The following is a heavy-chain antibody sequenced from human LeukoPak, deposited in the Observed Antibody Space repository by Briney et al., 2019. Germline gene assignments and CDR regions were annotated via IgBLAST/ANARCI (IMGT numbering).Heavy chain of an antibody. CDR3: ARGLAAITRGNWFDP. J-gene: IGHJ5*02. Sequence: PGGSLRLSCAASGFTFNRYAMSWVRQAPGKGLEWVSAISGRDGSTYYADSVKGRFTISRDNSKNTLYLQMNSLRAEDTAEYYCARGLAAITRGNWFDPWGQGTLVTVSS. V-gene: IGHV3-23*01. CDR2: ISGRDGST. D-gene: IGHD2-2*01. CDR1: GFTFNRYA.